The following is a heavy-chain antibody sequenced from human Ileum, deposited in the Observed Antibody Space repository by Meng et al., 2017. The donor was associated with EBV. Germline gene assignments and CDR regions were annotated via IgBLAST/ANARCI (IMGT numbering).Heavy chain of an antibody. CDR3: AREADGATFDY. CDR1: HYTFTGYG. Sequence: QVQVVQSGAEMKRPGASVKVSCTASHYTFTGYGVSWFRPAPGQGLEWMAWLGAHDGDTSHAPRFQGRVTVTADRPTAAAYMELRNLRSDDTAVYYCAREADGATFDYWGQGTLVTVAS. D-gene: IGHD1-26*01. V-gene: IGHV1-18*01. CDR2: LGAHDGDT. J-gene: IGHJ4*02.